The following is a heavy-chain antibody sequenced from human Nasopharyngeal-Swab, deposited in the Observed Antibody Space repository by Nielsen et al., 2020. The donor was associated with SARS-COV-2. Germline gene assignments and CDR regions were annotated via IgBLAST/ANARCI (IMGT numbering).Heavy chain of an antibody. CDR1: GYAFPTYG. D-gene: IGHD6-19*01. CDR3: ARDPSGWGAYSDY. V-gene: IGHV1-18*01. Sequence: ASVKVSCKTSGYAFPTYGISWVRQAPGQGLEWMGSISVHNGYTNYPQKFQGRVTMTTDTSTTTAYMELRSLRSDDTAVYYCARDPSGWGAYSDYWGQGTLVTVSS. CDR2: ISVHNGYT. J-gene: IGHJ4*02.